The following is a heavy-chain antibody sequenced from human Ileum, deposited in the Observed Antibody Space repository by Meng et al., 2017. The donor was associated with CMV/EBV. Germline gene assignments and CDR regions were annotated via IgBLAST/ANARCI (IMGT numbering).Heavy chain of an antibody. CDR1: GFTFSSYW. CDR3: ARGKPDAWELLGL. D-gene: IGHD1-26*01. V-gene: IGHV4-34*01. Sequence: ESLKISCAASGFTFSSYWMHWVRQAPGKGLEWIGEITRSGSTDYNSSLKSRVTISIDTSKNQFSLKLTSVTAADTAVYYCARGKPDAWELLGLWGQGTLVTVSS. CDR2: ITRSGST. J-gene: IGHJ4*02.